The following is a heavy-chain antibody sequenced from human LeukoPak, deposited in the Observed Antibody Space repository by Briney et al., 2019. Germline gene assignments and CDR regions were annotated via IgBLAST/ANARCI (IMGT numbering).Heavy chain of an antibody. CDR1: GFTFSSYG. Sequence: PGGSLRLSCAASGFTFSSYGMHWVRQAPGKGLEWVAVIWYDGSNRYYADSVKGRFTISRDNSKNTLYLQMDSLRADDTAVYYCARDYGSGSYSSEFDYWGQGTLVTVSS. CDR3: ARDYGSGSYSSEFDY. J-gene: IGHJ4*02. V-gene: IGHV3-33*01. D-gene: IGHD3-10*01. CDR2: IWYDGSNR.